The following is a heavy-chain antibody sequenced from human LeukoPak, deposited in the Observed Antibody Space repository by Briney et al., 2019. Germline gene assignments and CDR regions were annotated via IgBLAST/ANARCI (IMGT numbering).Heavy chain of an antibody. CDR1: GGSISSESYY. J-gene: IGHJ6*03. CDR2: THYSGST. Sequence: SETLSLTCAVSGGSISSESYYWGWIRQPPGKGLEWIGSTHYSGSTYSNPSLEGRVTISMDTSKNQFSLTLTSVTAADTAVYYCARGGDYYYYMDVWGKGTTGTVSS. CDR3: ARGGDYYYYMDV. D-gene: IGHD1-26*01. V-gene: IGHV4-39*07.